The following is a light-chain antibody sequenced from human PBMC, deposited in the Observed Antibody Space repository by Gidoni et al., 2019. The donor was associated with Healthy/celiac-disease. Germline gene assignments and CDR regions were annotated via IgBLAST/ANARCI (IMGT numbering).Light chain of an antibody. CDR3: QQRSNWPPRVT. J-gene: IGKJ2*01. Sequence: IVLTQSPATLSLSPGERATLSCRASQSVSSYLAWYQQKHVQAPTLLIYDASNRATGIPARFIGSGSGTDFTLTISSLEPADFAVYYCQQRSNWPPRVTFGQGTKLEIK. CDR2: DAS. CDR1: QSVSSY. V-gene: IGKV3-11*01.